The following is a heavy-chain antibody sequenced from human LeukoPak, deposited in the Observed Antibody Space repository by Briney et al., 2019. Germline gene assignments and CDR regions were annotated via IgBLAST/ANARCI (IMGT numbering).Heavy chain of an antibody. Sequence: ASVKVSCKASGYTFTSYDINWVRQATGQGLEWRGWMNPNSGNTGYAQKFQGRVTMTRNTSISTAYMELSSLRSEDTAVYYCARGLRFLEWTPYYYYFYMDVWGKGTTVTVSS. CDR3: ARGLRFLEWTPYYYYFYMDV. CDR1: GYTFTSYD. J-gene: IGHJ6*03. D-gene: IGHD3-3*01. V-gene: IGHV1-8*01. CDR2: MNPNSGNT.